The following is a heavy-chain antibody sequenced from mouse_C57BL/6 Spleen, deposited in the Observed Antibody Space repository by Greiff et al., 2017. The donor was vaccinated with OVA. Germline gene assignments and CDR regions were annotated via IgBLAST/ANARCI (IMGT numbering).Heavy chain of an antibody. Sequence: QVHVKQPGAELVMPGASVKLSCKASGYTFTSYWMHWVKQRPGQGLEWIGEIDPSDSYTNYNQKFKGKSTLTVDKSSSTAYMQLSSLTSEDSAVYYCARSPPSITTVVSWYFDVWGTGTTVTVSS. CDR2: IDPSDSYT. CDR1: GYTFTSYW. CDR3: ARSPPSITTVVSWYFDV. V-gene: IGHV1-69*01. D-gene: IGHD1-1*01. J-gene: IGHJ1*03.